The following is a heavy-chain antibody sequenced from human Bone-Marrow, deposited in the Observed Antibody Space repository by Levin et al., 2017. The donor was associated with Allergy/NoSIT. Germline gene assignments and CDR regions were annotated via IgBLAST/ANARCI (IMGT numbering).Heavy chain of an antibody. V-gene: IGHV7-4-1*02. J-gene: IGHJ6*02. CDR1: GYTFSNYA. CDR2: INTNTGNP. CDR3: ARSFCSNGVCYTGAYYTGADDYAMDG. Sequence: ASVKVSCKASGYTFSNYAMNWVRQAPGQGLEWMGWINTNTGNPTYAQGFTGRFVFSLDTSVTTTYLQISSLKAEDTAVYFCARSFCSNGVCYTGAYYTGADDYAMDGWGQGTTVTVSS. D-gene: IGHD2-8*01.